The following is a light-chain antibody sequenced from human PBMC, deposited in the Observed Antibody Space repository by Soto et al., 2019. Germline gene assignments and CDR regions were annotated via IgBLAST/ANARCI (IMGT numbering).Light chain of an antibody. CDR3: QQHGSSLLT. CDR1: QSFGSTF. V-gene: IGKV3-20*01. CDR2: GAS. J-gene: IGKJ4*01. Sequence: EIVLTQSPGTLSLSPGERATLSCRASQSFGSTFLAWYQQKPGQAPRLLIYGASTRATGIPDRFSGSASETDFTLTISRLEPDDFAVYYCQQHGSSLLTFGGGTKVEIK.